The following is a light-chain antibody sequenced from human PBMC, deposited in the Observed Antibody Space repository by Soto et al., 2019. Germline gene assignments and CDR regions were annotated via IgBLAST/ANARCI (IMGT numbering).Light chain of an antibody. CDR2: VAS. Sequence: DIQMTQSPSSLSASVGDTVTITCRASQGILDYLAWYQQRPGEPPNLLIYVASTLKIGVPSRFRGSGAGTDFALTISSLQPEYAATYYCQKYESAPHTFGPGTKVEI. J-gene: IGKJ1*01. CDR3: QKYESAPHT. V-gene: IGKV1-27*01. CDR1: QGILDY.